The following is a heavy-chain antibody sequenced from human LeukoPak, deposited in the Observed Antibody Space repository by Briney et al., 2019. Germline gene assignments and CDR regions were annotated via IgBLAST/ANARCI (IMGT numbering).Heavy chain of an antibody. Sequence: GALRLSCAASRFTFSTYTMNWVRQPPGKGLEWIGEVHLDGRTNYNPSLKSRLIMSVDLPENHISLKLTSVTAADTAVYYCAREGGFYRPLDYSGQGTLVTVSS. D-gene: IGHD3-3*01. CDR3: AREGGFYRPLDY. V-gene: IGHV4-4*02. CDR1: RFTFSTYTM. J-gene: IGHJ4*02. CDR2: VHLDGRT.